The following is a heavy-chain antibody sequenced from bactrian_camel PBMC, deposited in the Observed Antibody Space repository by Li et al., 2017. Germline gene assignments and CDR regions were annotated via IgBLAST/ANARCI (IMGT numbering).Heavy chain of an antibody. J-gene: IGHJ6*01. CDR2: IDSDGTV. V-gene: IGHV3S53*01. CDR1: GHPYPTTC. Sequence: VQLVESGGGSVQAGGSLRLSCVGSGHPYPTTCMSWFRQAPGKQREWVAAIDSDGTVTYADSVKGRFTISQDNGVNTLTLQMNSLKPEDTAMYYWAADPRQASLGLPLRCPDVFGYWGQGTQVTVS. CDR3: AADPRQASLGLPLRCPDVFGY. D-gene: IGHD6*01.